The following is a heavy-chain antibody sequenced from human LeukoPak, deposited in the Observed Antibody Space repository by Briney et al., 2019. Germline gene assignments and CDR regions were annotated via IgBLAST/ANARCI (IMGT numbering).Heavy chain of an antibody. CDR3: ARDLNYYGSGSPDY. CDR1: GFTFSSYS. D-gene: IGHD3-10*01. J-gene: IGHJ4*02. Sequence: GGSLKLSCAASGFTFSSYSMNWVRQAPGKGLEWVSSISSSSSYVYYADSVKGRFTISSDNAKNSLYLQMNSLRAEDTAVYYCARDLNYYGSGSPDYWGQGTLVTVSS. V-gene: IGHV3-21*01. CDR2: ISSSSSYV.